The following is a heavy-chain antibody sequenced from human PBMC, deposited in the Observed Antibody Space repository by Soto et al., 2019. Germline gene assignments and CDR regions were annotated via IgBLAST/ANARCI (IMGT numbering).Heavy chain of an antibody. Sequence: GGSLRLSCAASGFIFNNYGMHLVRQSPGRGLEWVAVIWYDGTNKHCADSVKGRFSISRDNSNNTVYLHMNSLGAEDTAVYYCARGGPSRNYDNYSLYGMDVWGQGTRVPVSS. CDR2: IWYDGTNK. V-gene: IGHV3-33*01. D-gene: IGHD1-7*01. CDR3: ARGGPSRNYDNYSLYGMDV. J-gene: IGHJ6*02. CDR1: GFIFNNYG.